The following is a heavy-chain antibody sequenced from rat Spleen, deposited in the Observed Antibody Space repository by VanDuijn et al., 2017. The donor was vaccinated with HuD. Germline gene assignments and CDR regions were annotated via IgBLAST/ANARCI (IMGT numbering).Heavy chain of an antibody. CDR3: ARHQGNNYPWYFDY. CDR1: GFTFSDYY. Sequence: EVRLVESGGGLVQPGRSLKVSCAASGFTFSDYYMAWVRQAPTKALEWVASISTGGGNPYYRDSVKGRFTISRDNAKSTLYLQMDSLRSEDTATYYCARHQGNNYPWYFDYWGQGVMVTVSS. D-gene: IGHD1-10*01. V-gene: IGHV5-25*01. J-gene: IGHJ2*01. CDR2: ISTGGGNP.